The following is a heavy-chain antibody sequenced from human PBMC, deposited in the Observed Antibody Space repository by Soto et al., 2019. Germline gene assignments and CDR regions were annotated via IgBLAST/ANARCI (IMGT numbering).Heavy chain of an antibody. CDR2: IIPIFGTA. D-gene: IGHD3-10*01. J-gene: IGHJ6*02. CDR1: GGTFSSYA. Sequence: SVKVSCKASGGTFSSYAISWVRQAPGRGLPWMGGIIPIFGTANYAQKFQGRVTITADESTSTAYMELSSLRSEDTAVYYCAKTNYYGSGSYYYYYGMDVWGQGTTVTASS. V-gene: IGHV1-69*13. CDR3: AKTNYYGSGSYYYYYGMDV.